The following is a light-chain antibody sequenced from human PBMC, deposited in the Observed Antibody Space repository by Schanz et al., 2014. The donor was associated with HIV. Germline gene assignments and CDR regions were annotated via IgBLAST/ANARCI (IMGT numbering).Light chain of an antibody. CDR2: DVS. CDR3: SSYAGNNNGV. CDR1: NNDVGGYNY. J-gene: IGLJ3*02. Sequence: QSALTQPPSASGSPGQSVTISCTGTNNDVGGYNYVSWYQQHPDKTPKLMIFDVSNRPSGISNRFSGSKSGNTASLTISGLQAEDEADYYCSSYAGNNNGVFGGGTKLTVL. V-gene: IGLV2-8*01.